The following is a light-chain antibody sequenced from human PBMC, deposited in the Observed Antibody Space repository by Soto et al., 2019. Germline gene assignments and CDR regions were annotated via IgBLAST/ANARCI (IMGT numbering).Light chain of an antibody. CDR3: QQYDNPALT. J-gene: IGKJ4*01. Sequence: IQMTQSPYSLSASVGDRVTITCQASQDISNYLNWYQQKPGKAPKLLIYDASNLETGVPSRFSGSGSGTDFTFTISSLQPEDIATYYCQQYDNPALTFGGVTKVDI. V-gene: IGKV1-33*01. CDR2: DAS. CDR1: QDISNY.